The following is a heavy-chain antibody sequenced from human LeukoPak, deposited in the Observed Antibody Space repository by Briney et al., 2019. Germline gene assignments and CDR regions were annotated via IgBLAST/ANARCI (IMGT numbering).Heavy chain of an antibody. D-gene: IGHD1-26*01. V-gene: IGHV5-51*01. J-gene: IGHJ4*02. Sequence: GESLKISCKGSGYIFTKYWIGWVRQMPGKGLEWMGIIYPGDSDTRYSPSFQGQVTISADKSISTAYLQWSSLKASDTAMYYCARRVVGAVYYFDYWGQGTLVTVSS. CDR2: IYPGDSDT. CDR3: ARRVVGAVYYFDY. CDR1: GYIFTKYW.